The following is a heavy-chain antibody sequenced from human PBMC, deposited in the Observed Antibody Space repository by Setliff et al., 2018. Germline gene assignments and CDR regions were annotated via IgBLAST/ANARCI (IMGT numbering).Heavy chain of an antibody. CDR3: ARDYTYYDFWSGPSSDAFDI. CDR2: ISSDGGST. J-gene: IGHJ3*02. Sequence: PGGSLRLSCAASGFTFSSYTMHWVRQAPGKGLEYVSGISSDGGSTYYANSVKDRFTISRDNSKNTLWLQMGSLRAEDMAVYYCARDYTYYDFWSGPSSDAFDIWGQGTMVTVSS. V-gene: IGHV3-64*01. D-gene: IGHD3-3*01. CDR1: GFTFSSYT.